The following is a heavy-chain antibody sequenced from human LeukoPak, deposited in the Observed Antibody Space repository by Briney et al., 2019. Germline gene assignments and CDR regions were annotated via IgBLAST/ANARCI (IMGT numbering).Heavy chain of an antibody. Sequence: SQTLSLTCAISGDSVSSNNAAWNWIRQSPSIGLDWLGRTYYRSKWYKSYAESVNSRVTINPDTSKNQFSLQLNSVTPEDTAVYYCARTDSGWLDYWGQGTLVTVSS. V-gene: IGHV6-1*01. CDR3: ARTDSGWLDY. D-gene: IGHD6-19*01. J-gene: IGHJ4*02. CDR1: GDSVSSNNAA. CDR2: TYYRSKWYK.